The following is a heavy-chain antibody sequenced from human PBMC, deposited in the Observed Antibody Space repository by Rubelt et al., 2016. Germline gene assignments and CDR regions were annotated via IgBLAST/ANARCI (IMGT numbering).Heavy chain of an antibody. CDR2: IKQDGSEK. Sequence: EVQLLESGGGLVQPGGSLRLSCAASGFTFSSYAMSWVRQAPGKGLEWVANIKQDGSEKHYVDSVEGRFTVSRDNAKNSLYLQMNRLRAEETAMCYCARGIGGAGNGYEYWGQGTLVTISA. D-gene: IGHD6-19*01. CDR3: ARGIGGAGNGYEY. CDR1: GFTFSSYA. J-gene: IGHJ4*02. V-gene: IGHV3-7*04.